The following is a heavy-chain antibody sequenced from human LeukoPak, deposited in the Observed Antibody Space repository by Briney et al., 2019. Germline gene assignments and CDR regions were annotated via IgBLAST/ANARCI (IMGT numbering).Heavy chain of an antibody. D-gene: IGHD2-15*01. CDR2: ISYDGANE. CDR1: GFTFSGYI. Sequence: GGSLRLSCAASGFTFSGYIMHWVRQAPGKGLEWVAGISYDGANEGYADSVKGRFTISRDNSKNTLYLQMNSLRAEDTAVYYCARDLAARLDYWGQGTLVTVSS. J-gene: IGHJ4*02. CDR3: ARDLAARLDY. V-gene: IGHV3-30-3*01.